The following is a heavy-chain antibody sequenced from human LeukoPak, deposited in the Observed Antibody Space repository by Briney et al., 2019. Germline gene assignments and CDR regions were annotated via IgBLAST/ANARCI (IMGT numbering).Heavy chain of an antibody. J-gene: IGHJ4*02. D-gene: IGHD6-19*01. Sequence: ASVKVSCKASGYTFTGYYMHWVRQAPGQGLEWMGWINPNSGGTNYAQKFQGRVTMTRDTSISTAYMELSRLRSDDTAVYYCARGPPTIAVAGTGSDHWGQGTLVTVSS. CDR2: INPNSGGT. CDR3: ARGPPTIAVAGTGSDH. V-gene: IGHV1-2*02. CDR1: GYTFTGYY.